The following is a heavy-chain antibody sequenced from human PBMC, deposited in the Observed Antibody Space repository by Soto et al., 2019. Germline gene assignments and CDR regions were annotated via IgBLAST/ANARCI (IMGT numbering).Heavy chain of an antibody. CDR1: GFTFDDYA. D-gene: IGHD3-10*01. J-gene: IGHJ4*02. V-gene: IGHV3-9*01. CDR2: ISWNSGSI. Sequence: GGSLRLSCAASGFTFDDYAMHWVRQAPGKGLEWVSDISWNSGSIGYADSVKGRFTISRDNAKNSLYLQMNSLRAENTALYYCAKGYGSGSYYAFDYWGQGTLVTVSS. CDR3: AKGYGSGSYYAFDY.